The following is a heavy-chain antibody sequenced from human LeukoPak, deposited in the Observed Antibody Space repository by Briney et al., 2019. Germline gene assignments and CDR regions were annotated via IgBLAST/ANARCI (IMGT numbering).Heavy chain of an antibody. CDR3: TKGYDISDY. CDR2: IRSKANSYAT. CDR1: GFTFSSYG. V-gene: IGHV3-73*01. Sequence: PGGSLRLSCAASGFTFSSYGMHWVRQASGKGLEWVGRIRSKANSYATAYTASVKGRFTISRDDSKNTAYLQMNSLETEDTAVYYCTKGYDISDYWGQGTLVTVSS. D-gene: IGHD3-22*01. J-gene: IGHJ4*02.